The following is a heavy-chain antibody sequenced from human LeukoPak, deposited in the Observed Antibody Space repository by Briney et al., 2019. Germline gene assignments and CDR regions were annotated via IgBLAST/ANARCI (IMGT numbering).Heavy chain of an antibody. D-gene: IGHD6-19*01. CDR3: ARVLAVAKYYYYGMDV. V-gene: IGHV4-34*01. Sequence: TSETLSLTCAVYGGSFSGYYWSWIRQPPGKGLEWIGEINHSGSTNYNPSLKSRVTISVDTSKNQFSLKLSSVTAADTAVYYCARVLAVAKYYYYGMDVWGQGTTVTVSS. J-gene: IGHJ6*02. CDR2: INHSGST. CDR1: GGSFSGYY.